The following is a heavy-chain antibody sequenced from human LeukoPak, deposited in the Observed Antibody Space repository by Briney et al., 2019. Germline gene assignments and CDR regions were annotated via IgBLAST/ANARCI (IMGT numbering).Heavy chain of an antibody. CDR3: ARAPVPYSGTYYPHY. CDR2: IWFDGSNK. V-gene: IGHV3-33*01. D-gene: IGHD1-26*01. Sequence: GGSLRLSCAASGFSFSTYGMHWVRQAPGKGLEWVAIIWFDGSNKNYADSVKGRFTISGDNSKNTLYLQMNSLRVDDTAVYYCARAPVPYSGTYYPHYWGQGTLVTVSS. CDR1: GFSFSTYG. J-gene: IGHJ4*02.